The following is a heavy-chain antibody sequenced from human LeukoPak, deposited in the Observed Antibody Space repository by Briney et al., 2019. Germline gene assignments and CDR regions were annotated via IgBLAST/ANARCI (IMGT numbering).Heavy chain of an antibody. CDR2: ISYEGSNK. Sequence: GGSLRLSCAASGFTFSSYGMHWVRQAPGKGLEWVAVISYEGSNKYYADSVKGRFTISRDDAKNSLYLQMNSLRAEDTAVYYCARDRGGTTDAFDIWGQGTMVTVSS. J-gene: IGHJ3*02. CDR3: ARDRGGTTDAFDI. CDR1: GFTFSSYG. D-gene: IGHD1-1*01. V-gene: IGHV3-30*03.